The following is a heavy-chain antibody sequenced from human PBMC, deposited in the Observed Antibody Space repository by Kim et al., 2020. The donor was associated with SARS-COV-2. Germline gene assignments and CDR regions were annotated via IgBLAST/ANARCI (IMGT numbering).Heavy chain of an antibody. CDR2: IYYSGST. CDR1: GGSISSGGYY. CDR3: ARDCRRCGGDLTDAFDI. J-gene: IGHJ3*02. Sequence: SETLSLTCTVSGGSISSGGYYWSWIRQHPGKGLEWIGYIYYSGSTYYNPSLKSRVTISVDTSKNQFSLKLSSVTAADTAVYYCARDCRRCGGDLTDAFDIWGQGTMVTVSS. V-gene: IGHV4-31*03. D-gene: IGHD2-21*02.